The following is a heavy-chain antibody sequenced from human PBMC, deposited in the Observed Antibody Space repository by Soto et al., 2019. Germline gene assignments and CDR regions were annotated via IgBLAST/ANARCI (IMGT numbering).Heavy chain of an antibody. J-gene: IGHJ6*02. CDR1: GDAFNSYS. Sequence: QLQLVQSGAEVKRPGSSVKVSCKPSGDAFNSYSINWVRQAPGLGLEWVGGLIPIYGVLNYAQKFQGRATISADESLSAAYLELSRLMPDDTGVYYCARMPYRTYSGLDSWGPGTTVTVSS. V-gene: IGHV1-69*01. CDR2: LIPIYGVL. CDR3: ARMPYRTYSGLDS. D-gene: IGHD2-21*01.